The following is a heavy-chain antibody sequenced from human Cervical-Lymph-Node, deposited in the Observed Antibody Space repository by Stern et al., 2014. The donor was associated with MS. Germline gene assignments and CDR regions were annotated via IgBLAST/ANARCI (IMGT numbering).Heavy chain of an antibody. J-gene: IGHJ6*02. V-gene: IGHV1-18*01. Sequence: DQLVESGAEVKKPGASVKVSCKASGYTFTSYGISWVRQAPGQGLEWMGWISAYNGNTNYAQKLQGRVTMTTDTSPSTAYMELRSLRSDDTAVYYCARDYPRLEWLLLYYYYGMDVWGQGTTVTVSS. CDR1: GYTFTSYG. CDR3: ARDYPRLEWLLLYYYYGMDV. CDR2: ISAYNGNT. D-gene: IGHD3-3*01.